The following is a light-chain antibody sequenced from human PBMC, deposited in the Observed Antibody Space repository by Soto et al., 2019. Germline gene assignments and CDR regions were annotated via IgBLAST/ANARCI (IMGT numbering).Light chain of an antibody. Sequence: QSALTQPRSVSGSPGQSVTISCTGTSSDVGGYNFVSWYQQHPGKAPKLMIYDVSKRPSGVPDRFSGSKSGNTASLTISGLQAEDEADHYCCSYAGSYTWVFGGGPKLTFL. CDR2: DVS. V-gene: IGLV2-11*01. CDR3: CSYAGSYTWV. J-gene: IGLJ2*01. CDR1: SSDVGGYNF.